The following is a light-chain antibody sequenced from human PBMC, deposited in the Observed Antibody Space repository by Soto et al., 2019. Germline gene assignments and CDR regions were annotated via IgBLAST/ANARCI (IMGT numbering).Light chain of an antibody. J-gene: IGLJ2*01. CDR3: SSYAGSNVL. Sequence: QSALTQPPSASGSPGQSVSISCTGTSSYVGGYNYVSWYQQHPGKAPKLMIFEVSNRPSGVPDRFSGSKSGNTASLTVSGLQAEDEADYYRSSYAGSNVLFGGGTQLTVL. CDR2: EVS. V-gene: IGLV2-8*01. CDR1: SSYVGGYNY.